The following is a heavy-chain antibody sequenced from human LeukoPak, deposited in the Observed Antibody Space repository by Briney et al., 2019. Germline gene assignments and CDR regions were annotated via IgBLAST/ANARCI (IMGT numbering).Heavy chain of an antibody. CDR2: IYPGDSDT. V-gene: IGHV5-51*01. CDR3: ARRLVGATGFDY. D-gene: IGHD1-26*01. J-gene: IGHJ4*02. CDR1: GYNFTSYW. Sequence: GESLKIPCKGSGYNFTSYWIDWVRQMPGKGLEWMGIIYPGDSDTRYSPSFQGQVTISAGKSISTAYPQWSSLKASDTAMYYCARRLVGATGFDYWGQGTLVTVSS.